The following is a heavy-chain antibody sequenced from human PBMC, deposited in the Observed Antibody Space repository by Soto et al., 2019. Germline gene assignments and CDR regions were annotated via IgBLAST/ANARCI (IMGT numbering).Heavy chain of an antibody. D-gene: IGHD2-21*01. J-gene: IGHJ3*02. CDR3: SRAGPLIVVVNADAFDI. CDR1: GDSVSSVNYY. CDR2: MYYSGST. Sequence: PSETLSLSSTFSGDSVSSVNYYCSWISQPPGKGLEWIGYMYYSGSTNYNPSLKSRVTIXXXXTXKXCXLXXXSLTXADTPVSYCSRAGPLIVVVNADAFDIWYHGTMVT. V-gene: IGHV4-61*01.